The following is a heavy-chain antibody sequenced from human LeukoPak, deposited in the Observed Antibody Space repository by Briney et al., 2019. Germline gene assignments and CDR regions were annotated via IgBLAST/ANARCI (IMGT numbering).Heavy chain of an antibody. D-gene: IGHD3-9*01. V-gene: IGHV1-3*01. J-gene: IGHJ6*04. CDR3: ASSLYDILTGYYYYYGMDV. Sequence: ASVKVSCKASGYTFTSYAMHWARQAPGQRLEWMGWINAGNGNTKYSQKFQGRVTITRDTSASTAYMELSSLRSEDTAVYYCASSLYDILTGYYYYYGMDVWGKGTTVTVSS. CDR1: GYTFTSYA. CDR2: INAGNGNT.